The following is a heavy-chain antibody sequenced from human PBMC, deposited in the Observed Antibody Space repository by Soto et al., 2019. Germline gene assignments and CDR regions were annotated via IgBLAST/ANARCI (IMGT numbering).Heavy chain of an antibody. V-gene: IGHV3-23*01. J-gene: IGHJ6*02. D-gene: IGHD3-9*01. CDR2: ISGSGGST. CDR1: GSSVYRLA. CDR3: PKGITIWPRDYYYGMDV. Sequence: GGSLGGLRAASGSSVYRLAISCVRPGTREGLEWVSAISGSGGSTYYADSVKGRFTISRDNSKNTLYLQMNSLRAEDTAVYYCPKGITIWPRDYYYGMDVWAQGTTVTVSS.